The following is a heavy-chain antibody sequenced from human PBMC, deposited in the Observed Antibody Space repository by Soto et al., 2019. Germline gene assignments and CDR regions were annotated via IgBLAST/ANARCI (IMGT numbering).Heavy chain of an antibody. D-gene: IGHD2-2*01. CDR2: IFYSGST. V-gene: IGHV4-31*03. CDR1: GGSISSARYY. J-gene: IGHJ4*02. CDR3: ARGIVQWDIVVVPAAIDYFDY. Sequence: SETLSLTCTVSGGSISSARYYWSWIRQHPGKGLEWIGFIFYSGSTYYNPSLKSRVTISVDTSKNQFSLNLSSVTAADTALYYCARGIVQWDIVVVPAAIDYFDYWGQGTLVTVSS.